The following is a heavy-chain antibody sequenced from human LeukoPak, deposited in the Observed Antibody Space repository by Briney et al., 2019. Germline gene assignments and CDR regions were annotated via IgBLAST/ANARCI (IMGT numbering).Heavy chain of an antibody. V-gene: IGHV1-69*13. CDR1: GGTFSSYA. Sequence: GASVKVSCKASGGTFSSYAISWVRQAPGQGLEWMGGIIPIFGTANYAQKFQGRVTITADESTSTAYMELSSLRSEDTAVYYCARGRRGYVWGSYQYPLGYWGQGTLVTVSS. CDR3: ARGRRGYVWGSYQYPLGY. D-gene: IGHD3-16*02. J-gene: IGHJ4*02. CDR2: IIPIFGTA.